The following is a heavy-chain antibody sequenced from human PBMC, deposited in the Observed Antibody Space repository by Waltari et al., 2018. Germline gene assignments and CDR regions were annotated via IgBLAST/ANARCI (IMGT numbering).Heavy chain of an antibody. J-gene: IGHJ3*02. CDR1: GVSISSGGSY. V-gene: IGHV4-31*03. CDR2: IYYSGST. Sequence: VQLQESGPGMVKPSQPLSLPCTVSGVSISSGGSYCSWIRQHPGKGLEWIGYIYYSGSTYYNPSLKSRVTISVDTSKNQFSLKLSSVTAADTAVYYCARTEDRAFDIWGQGTMVTVSS. CDR3: ARTEDRAFDI.